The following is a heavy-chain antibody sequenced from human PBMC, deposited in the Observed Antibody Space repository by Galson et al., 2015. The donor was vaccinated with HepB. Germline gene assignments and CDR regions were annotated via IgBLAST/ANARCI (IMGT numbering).Heavy chain of an antibody. J-gene: IGHJ6*02. CDR1: GGTFSSYA. D-gene: IGHD3-3*01. CDR3: ARLSGATLEWTDQYYYYGMDV. Sequence: SVKVSCKASGGTFSSYAISWVRQAPGQGLEWMGGIIPIFGTANYAQKFQGRVTITADESTSTAYMELSSLRSEDTAVYYCARLSGATLEWTDQYYYYGMDVCGQGTTVTVSS. V-gene: IGHV1-69*13. CDR2: IIPIFGTA.